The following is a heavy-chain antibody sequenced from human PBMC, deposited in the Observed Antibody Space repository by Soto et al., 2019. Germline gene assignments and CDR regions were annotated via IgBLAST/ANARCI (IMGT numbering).Heavy chain of an antibody. CDR2: IYYSGST. V-gene: IGHV4-61*08. CDR1: GGSISSGGYY. Sequence: SETLSLTCAVSGGSISSGGYYWGWIRQPPGKGLEWIGYIYYSGSTNYNPSLKSRVTISVDTSKNQFSLKLSSVTAADTAVYYCAADGYYYDSSGYRNLYFDYWGQGTLVTVSS. D-gene: IGHD3-22*01. J-gene: IGHJ4*02. CDR3: AADGYYYDSSGYRNLYFDY.